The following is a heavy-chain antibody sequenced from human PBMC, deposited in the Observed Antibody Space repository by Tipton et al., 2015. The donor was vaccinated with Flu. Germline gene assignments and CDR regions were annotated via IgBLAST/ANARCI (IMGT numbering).Heavy chain of an antibody. D-gene: IGHD4-11*01. J-gene: IGHJ5*02. CDR1: GGSFSGYY. CDR3: ARRDFSNYVSDPRNWFDP. CDR2: INHSGST. Sequence: TLSLTCAVYGGSFSGYYWTWIRQPPGKGLEWIGEINHSGSTNYNPSLKSRVTISVDRSKNQFSLRVISVTAADTAVYYCARRDFSNYVSDPRNWFDPWGQGTLVTVSS. V-gene: IGHV4-34*01.